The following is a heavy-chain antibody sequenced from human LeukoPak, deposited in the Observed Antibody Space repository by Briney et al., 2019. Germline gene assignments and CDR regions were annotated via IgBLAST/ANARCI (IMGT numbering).Heavy chain of an antibody. J-gene: IGHJ4*02. Sequence: GGSLRLSCAASGFTVSSNYMSWVRQAPGKGLEWVSVVYSGGSTYYADSVKGRFTISRDNSKNTLYLQMNSLRAEDTAVYYCARLSGWSFFLDYWGQGTLVTVSS. CDR1: GFTVSSNY. V-gene: IGHV3-53*01. CDR2: VYSGGST. CDR3: ARLSGWSFFLDY. D-gene: IGHD6-19*01.